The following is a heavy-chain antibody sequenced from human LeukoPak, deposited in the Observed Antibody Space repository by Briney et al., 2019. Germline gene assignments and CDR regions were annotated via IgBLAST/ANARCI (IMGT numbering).Heavy chain of an antibody. J-gene: IGHJ6*02. CDR3: ARGHLVVPAAIPSTVYYYYYYGMDV. D-gene: IGHD2-2*01. V-gene: IGHV3-74*01. CDR1: GFTFDDYA. Sequence: PGRSLRLSCAASGFTFDDYAMPWVRQAPGKGLVWVSRINSDGSSTSYADSVKGRFTISRDNAKNTLYLQMNSLRAEDTAVYYCARGHLVVPAAIPSTVYYYYYYGMDVWGQGTTVTVSS. CDR2: INSDGSST.